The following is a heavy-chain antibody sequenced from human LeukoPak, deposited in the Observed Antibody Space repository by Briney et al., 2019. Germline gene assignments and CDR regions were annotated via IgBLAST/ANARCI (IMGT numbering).Heavy chain of an antibody. CDR3: AKDAQRGLDYSNSLEQ. D-gene: IGHD4-11*01. V-gene: IGHV3-33*03. CDR1: GFTFSHYG. J-gene: IGHJ4*02. CDR2: IWSDGTNQ. Sequence: GGSLRLSCEASGFTFSHYGMHWVRQAPGKGLEWVAVIWSDGTNQYYADSVKGRFTISRDNFKNTVSLQMHSLRAEDTAVYYCAKDAQRGLDYSNSLEQWGQGSLVTVSS.